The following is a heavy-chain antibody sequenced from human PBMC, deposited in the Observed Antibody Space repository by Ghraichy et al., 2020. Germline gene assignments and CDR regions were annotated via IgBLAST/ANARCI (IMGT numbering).Heavy chain of an antibody. V-gene: IGHV1-3*01. CDR1: GYTFTSYA. D-gene: IGHD6-13*01. Sequence: ASVKVSCKASGYTFTSYAMHWVRQAPGQRLEWMGWINAGNGNTKYSQKFQGRVTITRDTSASTAYMELSSLRSEDTAVYYCARDWNRSSYGYLNWFDPWGQGTLVTVSS. J-gene: IGHJ5*02. CDR2: INAGNGNT. CDR3: ARDWNRSSYGYLNWFDP.